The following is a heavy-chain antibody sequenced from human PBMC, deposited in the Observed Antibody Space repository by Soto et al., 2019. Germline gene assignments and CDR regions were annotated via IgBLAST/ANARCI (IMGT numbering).Heavy chain of an antibody. J-gene: IGHJ5*02. CDR2: IWPGDADS. Sequence: PGESLKISCKGSGYTFSHSWVAWVRQMPGKGLEWMGIIWPGDADSRYSPSFQGHVTFSVDKSMSIAYLHVNSLKASDNAIYYCARVNPICGNDNIRGIALHTWGQATSVPVSS. CDR1: GYTFSHSW. D-gene: IGHD2-21*01. V-gene: IGHV5-51*01. CDR3: ARVNPICGNDNIRGIALHT.